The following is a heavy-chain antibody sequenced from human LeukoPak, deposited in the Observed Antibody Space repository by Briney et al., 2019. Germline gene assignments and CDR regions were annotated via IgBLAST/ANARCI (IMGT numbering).Heavy chain of an antibody. Sequence: GGSLRLSCAASGFTFSSYAMSWVRQVPGKGLEWVSAISGSGDSTNYADSVKGRFTIARDNSKNTLYLQMNSLRAEDTAVYYCSKDFRYSSGWGQGTLVTVSS. D-gene: IGHD5-18*01. V-gene: IGHV3-23*01. CDR3: SKDFRYSSG. CDR1: GFTFSSYA. J-gene: IGHJ4*02. CDR2: ISGSGDST.